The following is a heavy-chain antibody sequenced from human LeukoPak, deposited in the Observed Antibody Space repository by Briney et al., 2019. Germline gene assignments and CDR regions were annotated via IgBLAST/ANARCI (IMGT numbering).Heavy chain of an antibody. Sequence: ASETLSLTCAVYGGSFSGYYWSWIRQPPGKGLEWIGEINHSGSTNYNPSLKSRVTISVDTSKNQFSLKLSSVTAADTAVYYCARVVVVTAILAGWFDPWGQGTLVTVSS. D-gene: IGHD2-21*02. CDR1: GGSFSGYY. CDR2: INHSGST. J-gene: IGHJ5*02. V-gene: IGHV4-34*01. CDR3: ARVVVVTAILAGWFDP.